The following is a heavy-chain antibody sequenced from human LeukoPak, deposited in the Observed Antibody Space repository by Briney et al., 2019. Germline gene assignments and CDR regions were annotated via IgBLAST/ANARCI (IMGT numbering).Heavy chain of an antibody. CDR1: GFTVSSNY. Sequence: NPGGSLRLSCAASGFTVSSNYMSWVRQAPGKGLEWVSVISGGGGSTYYADSVKGRFTISRDNSKNTLYLQMNSLRAEDTAVYYCAKDRPSGSYSLGGDYWGQGTLVTVSS. CDR2: ISGGGGST. D-gene: IGHD1-26*01. V-gene: IGHV3-23*01. CDR3: AKDRPSGSYSLGGDY. J-gene: IGHJ4*02.